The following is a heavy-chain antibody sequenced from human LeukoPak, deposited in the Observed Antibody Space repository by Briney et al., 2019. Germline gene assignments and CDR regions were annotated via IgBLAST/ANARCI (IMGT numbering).Heavy chain of an antibody. Sequence: PSETLSLTCTVSGYSINTYYWSWIRQPPGKGLEWIGYISPSGATNSNPSLRSRVTISLDRSTNEFSLSLKSVTAADTAMYYYARGGPYNWLDPWGQGTLVTVSS. CDR1: GYSINTYY. CDR3: ARGGPYNWLDP. J-gene: IGHJ5*02. CDR2: ISPSGAT. V-gene: IGHV4-59*01.